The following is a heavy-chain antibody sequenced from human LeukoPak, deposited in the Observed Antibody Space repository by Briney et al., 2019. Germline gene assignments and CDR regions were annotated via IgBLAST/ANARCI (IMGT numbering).Heavy chain of an antibody. V-gene: IGHV3-30*02. CDR3: AKDLLGSYYPWY. J-gene: IGHJ4*02. D-gene: IGHD1-26*01. Sequence: GGSLRLSCAASGSTFSSYGMHWVRQAPGKGLEWVAFIRYDGSNKYYADSVKGRFTISRDNSKNTLYLQMNSLRAEDTAVYYCAKDLLGSYYPWYWGQGTLVTVSS. CDR1: GSTFSSYG. CDR2: IRYDGSNK.